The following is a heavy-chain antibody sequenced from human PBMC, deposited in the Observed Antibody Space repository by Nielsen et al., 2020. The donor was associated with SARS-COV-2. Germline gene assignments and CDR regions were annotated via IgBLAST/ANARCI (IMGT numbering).Heavy chain of an antibody. CDR2: ISSSGSTI. Sequence: VRQMPGKGLEWVSYISSSGSTIYYADSVKGRFTISRDNAKNSLYLQMNSLRAEDTAVYYCARESSIVLMVYVHHYGMDVWGQGTTVTVSS. CDR3: ARESSIVLMVYVHHYGMDV. V-gene: IGHV3-48*03. J-gene: IGHJ6*02. D-gene: IGHD2-8*01.